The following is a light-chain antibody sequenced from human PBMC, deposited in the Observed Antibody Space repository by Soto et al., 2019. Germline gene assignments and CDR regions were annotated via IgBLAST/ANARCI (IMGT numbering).Light chain of an antibody. CDR2: EVN. CDR3: SSYAGPITFYV. Sequence: QSVLTQPASVSGSPGQSITISCTGTSSDVGTYTLVSWYQQHPGKAPKLVIYEVNKRPAGVSKRFSGSKSGDTASLTISGLQAEDEADYYCSSYAGPITFYVFGTGNKLTVL. V-gene: IGLV2-23*02. CDR1: SSDVGTYTL. J-gene: IGLJ1*01.